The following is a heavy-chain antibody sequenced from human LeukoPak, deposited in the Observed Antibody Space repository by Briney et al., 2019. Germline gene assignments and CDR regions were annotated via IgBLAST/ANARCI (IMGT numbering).Heavy chain of an antibody. D-gene: IGHD6-19*01. CDR1: GFTFSSYW. CDR2: INSDGSGT. CDR3: ARGSSGSNFDY. V-gene: IGHV3-74*01. Sequence: GGSLRLSCAASGFTFSSYWMHWVRQAPGKGLVWVSRINSDGSGTSYADSVKGRFTISGDNAKNTLYLQMNSLRAEDTAVYYCARGSSGSNFDYWGQGTPVTVSS. J-gene: IGHJ4*02.